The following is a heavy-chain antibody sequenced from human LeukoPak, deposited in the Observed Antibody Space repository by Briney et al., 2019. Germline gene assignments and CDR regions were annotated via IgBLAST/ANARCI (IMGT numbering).Heavy chain of an antibody. CDR1: GFTFSDYY. V-gene: IGHV3-11*04. CDR3: ETETHYYDSSGYYPQTY. J-gene: IGHJ4*02. Sequence: PGGSLRLSCAASGFTFSDYYMSWIRQAPGKGLEWVSYISSSGSTIYYADSVKGRFTISRDNAKNSLYLQMNSLRAEDTAVYYCETETHYYDSSGYYPQTYWGQGTLVTVSS. CDR2: ISSSGSTI. D-gene: IGHD3-22*01.